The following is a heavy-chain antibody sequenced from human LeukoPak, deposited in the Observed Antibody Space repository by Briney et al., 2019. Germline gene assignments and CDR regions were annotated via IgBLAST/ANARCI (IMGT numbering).Heavy chain of an antibody. Sequence: ASVKVSCKASGYTFTSYYIYWVRQAPGQGLEWMGVINPSGGSTNYAQKFQGRVTMTRDTSTSTVYMELSSLRSEDTAVYYCARRRTVAGTLWFDPWGQGTLVTVSS. CDR2: INPSGGST. V-gene: IGHV1-46*01. D-gene: IGHD6-19*01. J-gene: IGHJ5*02. CDR1: GYTFTSYY. CDR3: ARRRTVAGTLWFDP.